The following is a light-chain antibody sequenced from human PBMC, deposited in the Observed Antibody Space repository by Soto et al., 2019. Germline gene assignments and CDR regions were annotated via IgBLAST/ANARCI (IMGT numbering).Light chain of an antibody. Sequence: DIQMTQSPSTLSASVGDRVTITCRASQSINGWLAWYQQKPGKAPKLLIYDASNLESGVPSRFSGSGFGTEFTLTISSLQPDDFATYYCQQFFNYPRTFGQGTKVDIK. V-gene: IGKV1-5*01. CDR1: QSINGW. CDR3: QQFFNYPRT. CDR2: DAS. J-gene: IGKJ1*01.